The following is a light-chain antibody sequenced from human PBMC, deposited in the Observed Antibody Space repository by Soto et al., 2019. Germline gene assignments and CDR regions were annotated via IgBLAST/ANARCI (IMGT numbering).Light chain of an antibody. CDR3: QQTHAVPLT. J-gene: IGKJ5*01. Sequence: DVQMTQSPSSLSASVGDRVTITCRASQPISNYLNWYQQKAGEAPKVLIFGASSLQTGVPSKFSGSGYGTDFTLIINNLHPDDFATYYCQQTHAVPLTFGQGTRLEN. CDR2: GAS. CDR1: QPISNY. V-gene: IGKV1-39*01.